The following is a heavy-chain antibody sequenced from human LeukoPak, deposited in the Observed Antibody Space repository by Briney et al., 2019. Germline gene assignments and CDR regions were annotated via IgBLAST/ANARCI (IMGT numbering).Heavy chain of an antibody. CDR1: GFTFSSFA. D-gene: IGHD3-3*01. Sequence: GRSLRLSCAASGFTFSSFAMHWVRQAPGKGLEWVAVISDDGSNKHYADSLKDRFTISRDNSKNTLYLQMSSLRGEDTAVYYCSREGEDDFWSAFDYWGQGTLVTVSS. V-gene: IGHV3-30*15. J-gene: IGHJ4*02. CDR3: SREGEDDFWSAFDY. CDR2: ISDDGSNK.